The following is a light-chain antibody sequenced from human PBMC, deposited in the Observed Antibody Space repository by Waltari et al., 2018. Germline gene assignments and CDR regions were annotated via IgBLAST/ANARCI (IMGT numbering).Light chain of an antibody. Sequence: DIQMTLSPSSLSASVGDRVTITCRASQSIDTFLNWYQQKPGKAPKLLIYATSTLQSGVPARFRGGGSETDFTLTISSLQRDDFATYYCQQSYSTPRTFGQGTKVEIK. J-gene: IGKJ1*01. CDR1: QSIDTF. CDR3: QQSYSTPRT. V-gene: IGKV1-39*01. CDR2: ATS.